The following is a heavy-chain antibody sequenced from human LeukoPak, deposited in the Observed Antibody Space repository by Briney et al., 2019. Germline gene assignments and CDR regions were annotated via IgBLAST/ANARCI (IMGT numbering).Heavy chain of an antibody. CDR2: INPSGGST. CDR3: ARDGGVVVVPGAFDY. Sequence: ASVKVFCKASGYTFTSYCMHWVRQALGQGLEWMGIINPSGGSTSYAQKFQGRVTMTRDTSTSTVYMELSSLRSEDTAVYYCARDGGVVVVPGAFDYWGQGTLVTVSS. D-gene: IGHD2-2*01. CDR1: GYTFTSYC. V-gene: IGHV1-46*01. J-gene: IGHJ4*02.